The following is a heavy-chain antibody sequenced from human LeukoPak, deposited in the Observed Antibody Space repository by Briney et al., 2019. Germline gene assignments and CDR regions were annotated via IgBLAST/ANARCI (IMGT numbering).Heavy chain of an antibody. CDR3: AKGRSSSWYQNWFDP. D-gene: IGHD6-13*01. J-gene: IGHJ5*02. CDR1: GFTFSSYA. Sequence: PGGSLRLSCAASGFTFSSYAMSWVRQAPGKGLEWVSAISGSGGSTYYADSVKGRFTISRDNSKNTLYLQMNSLRAEDTAVYYCAKGRSSSWYQNWFDPWGQGTLVTVSS. V-gene: IGHV3-23*01. CDR2: ISGSGGST.